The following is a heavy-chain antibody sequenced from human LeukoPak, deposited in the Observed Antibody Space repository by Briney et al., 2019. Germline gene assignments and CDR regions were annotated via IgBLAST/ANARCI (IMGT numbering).Heavy chain of an antibody. CDR2: ISYDGSYK. D-gene: IGHD6-13*01. V-gene: IGHV3-30*18. CDR1: EFTFSTYG. CDR3: AKDRYSGLNTIDY. Sequence: GGSLRLSCAASEFTFSTYGMHWVRQAPGKGLEWMAVISYDGSYKFYADSVKGRFTISRDNSKSTLYLQMNSLRAEDTAVYYCAKDRYSGLNTIDYWGQGTLVTVSS. J-gene: IGHJ4*02.